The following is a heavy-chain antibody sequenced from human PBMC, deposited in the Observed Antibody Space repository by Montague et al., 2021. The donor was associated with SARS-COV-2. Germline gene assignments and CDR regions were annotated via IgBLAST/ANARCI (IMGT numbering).Heavy chain of an antibody. D-gene: IGHD3-3*01. CDR1: GGSFTGYY. J-gene: IGHJ3*01. CDR2: INHSGSS. V-gene: IGHV4-34*01. Sequence: SETLSLTCAVYGGSFTGYYWTWIRQPPGKGLEWIGEINHSGSSNSNPSLESRVTMSVDTSKNTFSLRLNSVSATDTAVYYCARAQVTIFGVLIMLPAAGAVDVWGQGTTVTVSS. CDR3: ARAQVTIFGVLIMLPAAGAVDV.